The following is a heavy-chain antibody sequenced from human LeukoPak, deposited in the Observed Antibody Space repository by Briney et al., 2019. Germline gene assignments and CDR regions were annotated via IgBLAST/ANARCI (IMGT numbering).Heavy chain of an antibody. V-gene: IGHV4-59*01. Sequence: SETLSLTCTVSGGSISSYYWSWIRQPPGKGQEWIGYIYYSGTTNYNPSLKSRVTISVDTSKKQFSLKLSSVTAADTAVYYCARATVAATTIDYWGQGTLVTVSS. CDR1: GGSISSYY. CDR2: IYYSGTT. J-gene: IGHJ4*02. CDR3: ARATVAATTIDY. D-gene: IGHD2-15*01.